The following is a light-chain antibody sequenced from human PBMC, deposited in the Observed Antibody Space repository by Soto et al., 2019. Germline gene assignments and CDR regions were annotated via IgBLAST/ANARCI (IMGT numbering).Light chain of an antibody. V-gene: IGLV1-40*01. Sequence: QLVLTQPPSVSGAPGQRVTISCTGSSSNIGAAYHVHWYQQLPGTAPKLLIYGNTDRPSGVPARFSGSRSDTSASLAINGLQAEDEAHYYCQSYDNSLSGSWVFGGGTKLTVL. CDR1: SSNIGAAYH. CDR2: GNT. CDR3: QSYDNSLSGSWV. J-gene: IGLJ3*02.